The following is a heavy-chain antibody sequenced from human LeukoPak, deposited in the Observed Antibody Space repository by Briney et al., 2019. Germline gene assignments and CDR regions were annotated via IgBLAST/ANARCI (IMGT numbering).Heavy chain of an antibody. J-gene: IGHJ4*02. CDR2: IYHSGST. Sequence: PSETLSLTCAVSGGSISSGGYSWSWIRQPPGKGLEWIGYIYHSGSTYYNPSLKSRVTISVDRSKNQFSLKLSSVTAADTAVYYCARGLSGWFFDYWGQGTLVTVSS. D-gene: IGHD6-19*01. CDR1: GGSISSGGYS. V-gene: IGHV4-30-2*01. CDR3: ARGLSGWFFDY.